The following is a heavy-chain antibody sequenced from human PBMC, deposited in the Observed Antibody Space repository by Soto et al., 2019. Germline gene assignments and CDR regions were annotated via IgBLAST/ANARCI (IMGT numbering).Heavy chain of an antibody. CDR1: GGSISSYY. V-gene: IGHV4-59*01. CDR2: IYYSGST. D-gene: IGHD3-10*01. Sequence: SETLSLTCTVSGGSISSYYWNLIRQPPGKGLEWIGYIYYSGSTNYNPSLKSRVTISVDTSKNQFSLKLSSVIAADTAVYYCARAYYDSGSYYKIDYWGQGMLVTVSS. CDR3: ARAYYDSGSYYKIDY. J-gene: IGHJ4*02.